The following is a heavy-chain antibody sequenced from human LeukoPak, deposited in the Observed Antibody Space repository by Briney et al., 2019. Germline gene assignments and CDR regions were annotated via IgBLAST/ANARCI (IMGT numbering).Heavy chain of an antibody. CDR3: AKFIITMIVVVGGAFDI. V-gene: IGHV3-23*01. Sequence: GGSLRLSCAASGFTFSSYAMSWVRQAPGKGLEWVSAISGSGGSTYYADSVKGRFTISRDNSKNTLYLQMNSLRAEDTAVYYCAKFIITMIVVVGGAFDIWGQGTMVTVSS. CDR2: ISGSGGST. J-gene: IGHJ3*02. D-gene: IGHD3-22*01. CDR1: GFTFSSYA.